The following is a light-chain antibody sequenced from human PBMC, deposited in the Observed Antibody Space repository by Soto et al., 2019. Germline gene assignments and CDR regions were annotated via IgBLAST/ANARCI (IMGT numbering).Light chain of an antibody. CDR3: QSHDSSLSGSV. Sequence: QPVLTQPPSVSGAPGQRVTISCTGSSSNIGAGYDVHWYQQLPGTAPKLLIYGNSNRPSGVPDRFSGSKSGTSASLAITGLQAEDEADYYCQSHDSSLSGSVFGGGTQLTV. V-gene: IGLV1-40*01. J-gene: IGLJ7*01. CDR2: GNS. CDR1: SSNIGAGYD.